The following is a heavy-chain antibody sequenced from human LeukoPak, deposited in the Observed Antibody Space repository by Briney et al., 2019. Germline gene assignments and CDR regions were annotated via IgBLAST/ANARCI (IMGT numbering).Heavy chain of an antibody. J-gene: IGHJ6*02. V-gene: IGHV3-30-3*01. CDR2: ISYDGSNK. CDR3: ARDYSSSWYILSQPFGVPMDV. D-gene: IGHD6-13*01. Sequence: GGSLRLSCAASGFTFSSYAMHWVRQAPGKGLEWVAVISYDGSNKYYADSVKGRFTISRDNSKNTLYLQMNSLRAEDTAVYYCARDYSSSWYILSQPFGVPMDVWGQGTTVTVSS. CDR1: GFTFSSYA.